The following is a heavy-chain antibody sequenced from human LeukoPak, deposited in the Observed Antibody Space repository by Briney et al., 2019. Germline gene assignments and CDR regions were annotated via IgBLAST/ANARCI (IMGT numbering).Heavy chain of an antibody. CDR1: GFTFSSYW. CDR2: INSDGSTT. Sequence: PGGSLRLSCAASGFTFSSYWMHWVRQAPGKGLVWVSCINSDGSTTTYADSVKGRFTISRDNAKDTLYLQMTSLRAEDTAVYYCARATYYYDSSGYRAIYYFDYWGQGTLVTVSS. V-gene: IGHV3-74*01. CDR3: ARATYYYDSSGYRAIYYFDY. J-gene: IGHJ4*02. D-gene: IGHD3-22*01.